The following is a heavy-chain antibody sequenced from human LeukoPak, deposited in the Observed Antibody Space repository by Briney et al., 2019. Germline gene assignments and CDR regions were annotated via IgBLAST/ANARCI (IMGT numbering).Heavy chain of an antibody. CDR2: IYYSGST. CDR1: GGSISSYY. Sequence: TSETLSLTCTVSGGSISSYYWSWIRQPPGKGLEWIGYIYYSGSTNYNPSLKSRVTISVDTSKNQFSLKLSSVTAADTAVYYCARGPLYGDYAGDYYYYMDVWGKGTTVTVSS. V-gene: IGHV4-59*01. CDR3: ARGPLYGDYAGDYYYYMDV. D-gene: IGHD4-17*01. J-gene: IGHJ6*03.